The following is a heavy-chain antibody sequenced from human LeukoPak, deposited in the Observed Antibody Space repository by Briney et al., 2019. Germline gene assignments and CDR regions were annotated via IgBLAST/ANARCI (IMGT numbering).Heavy chain of an antibody. D-gene: IGHD6-13*01. CDR1: GGSISSSSYY. V-gene: IGHV4-39*07. CDR2: IYYSGST. Sequence: SETLSLTCTVSGGSISSSSYYWGWIRQPPGKGLEWIGSIYYSGSTYYNPSLKSRVTISVDTSKNQFSLKLSPVTAADTAVYYCARDSIAAASAYYYYYMDVWGKGTTVTVSS. J-gene: IGHJ6*03. CDR3: ARDSIAAASAYYYYYMDV.